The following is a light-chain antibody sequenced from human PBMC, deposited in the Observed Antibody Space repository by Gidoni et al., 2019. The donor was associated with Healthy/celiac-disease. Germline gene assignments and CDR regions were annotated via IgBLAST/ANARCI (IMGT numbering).Light chain of an antibody. CDR3: QVWDSSSDLRV. Sequence: SYVLPQPPSVSVAPGKTARNTCGGNNIGSKSVHWYQQKPGQAPVLVIYYDSDRPSGIPERFSGSNSGNTATLTISRVEAGDEADYYCQVWDSSSDLRVFGGGTKLTVL. CDR1: NIGSKS. J-gene: IGLJ3*02. V-gene: IGLV3-21*04. CDR2: YDS.